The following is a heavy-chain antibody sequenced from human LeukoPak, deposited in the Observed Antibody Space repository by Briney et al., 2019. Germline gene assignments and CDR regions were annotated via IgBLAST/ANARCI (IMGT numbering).Heavy chain of an antibody. CDR2: ISRTGNYI. D-gene: IGHD2-15*01. CDR3: ARVLETDCSGGSCYSGLDY. V-gene: IGHV3-21*01. Sequence: GGSLRLSCAASGFTFSRYNMNWVRQAPGKGLEWVSSISRTGNYIYYADSVKGRFTISRDNAQNSLLLQMNSLKVEDTAVYYCARVLETDCSGGSCYSGLDYWGQGTLVTASS. CDR1: GFTFSRYN. J-gene: IGHJ4*02.